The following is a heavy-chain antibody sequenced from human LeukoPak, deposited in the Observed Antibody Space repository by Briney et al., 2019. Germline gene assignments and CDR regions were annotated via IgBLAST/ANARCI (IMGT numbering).Heavy chain of an antibody. D-gene: IGHD6-13*01. V-gene: IGHV3-21*04. Sequence: GGSLRLSCAASGFTFSSYSMNWVRQAPGKGLEWVSSISSSSSYIYYADSVKGRFTISRDNSKNTLYLQMNSLRAEDTAVYYCAKDGYSSSWSPNWYFDLWGRGTLVTVSS. CDR1: GFTFSSYS. CDR2: ISSSSSYI. J-gene: IGHJ2*01. CDR3: AKDGYSSSWSPNWYFDL.